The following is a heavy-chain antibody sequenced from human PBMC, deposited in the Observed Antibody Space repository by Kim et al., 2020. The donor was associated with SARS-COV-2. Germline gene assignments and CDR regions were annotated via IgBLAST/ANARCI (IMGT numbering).Heavy chain of an antibody. Sequence: VKCRFTISRDNSKNTLYLQMNSLRAEDTAVYYCAKVANGDYVYYYYGMDVWGQGTTVTVSS. D-gene: IGHD4-17*01. J-gene: IGHJ6*02. V-gene: IGHV3-30*02. CDR3: AKVANGDYVYYYYGMDV.